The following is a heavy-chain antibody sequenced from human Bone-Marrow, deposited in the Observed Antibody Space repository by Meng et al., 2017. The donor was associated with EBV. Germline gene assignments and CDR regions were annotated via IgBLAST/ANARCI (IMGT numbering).Heavy chain of an antibody. D-gene: IGHD6-19*01. J-gene: IGHJ4*02. CDR1: GYTFTGYG. Sequence: VHLGQCGAEGKRPGASVKVSCKASGYTFTGYGISWLRQAPGQGPEWMGWNSPADDNTHTAQKFQGRITMTADTSTTTAYMELTSLTSDDTALYYCARDQGMRGVAVTGIDYWGQGTLVTVSS. CDR2: NSPADDNT. CDR3: ARDQGMRGVAVTGIDY. V-gene: IGHV1-18*01.